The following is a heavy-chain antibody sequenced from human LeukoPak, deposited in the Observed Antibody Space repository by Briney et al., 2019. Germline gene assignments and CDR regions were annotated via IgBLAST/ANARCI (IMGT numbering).Heavy chain of an antibody. Sequence: GGSLRLSCAASRFTFSTYSMNWVRQAPGKGLEWVSSISSRSTYIYYADSVKGRFTISRDNSKNSLYLQMNSLRAEDTAVYYCARVLSGRGSLYYYYYYMDVWGKGTTVTVSS. CDR3: ARVLSGRGSLYYYYYYMDV. J-gene: IGHJ6*03. V-gene: IGHV3-21*04. D-gene: IGHD3-10*01. CDR2: ISSRSTYI. CDR1: RFTFSTYS.